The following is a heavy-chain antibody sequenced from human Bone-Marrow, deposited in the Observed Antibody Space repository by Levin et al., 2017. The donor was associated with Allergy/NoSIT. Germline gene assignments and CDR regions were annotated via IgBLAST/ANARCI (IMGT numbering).Heavy chain of an antibody. V-gene: IGHV3-33*01. J-gene: IGHJ4*02. D-gene: IGHD6-19*01. CDR3: ARDKSNGWIDY. CDR2: IWFDGSRE. CDR1: GFTFSRSG. Sequence: GGSLRLSCAPSGFTFSRSGMHWVRQAPGKGLEWVAVIWFDGSREYHADSVKGRFTISRDNSKNTLYLQMSSLRAEDPGFYYCARDKSNGWIDYWGQGTLFTVSS.